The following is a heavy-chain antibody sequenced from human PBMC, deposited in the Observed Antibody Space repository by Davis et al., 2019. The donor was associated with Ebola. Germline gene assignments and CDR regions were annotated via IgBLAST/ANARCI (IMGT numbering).Heavy chain of an antibody. Sequence: GGSLRLSCAASGFTFSSYSMNWVRQAPGKGLEWVSSISSSSSYIYYADSVKGRFTISRDNAKNSLYLQMNSLRAEDTAVYYCARDEKGPIVLVPAAIGYWGQGTLVTVSS. V-gene: IGHV3-21*01. J-gene: IGHJ4*02. D-gene: IGHD2-2*01. CDR2: ISSSSSYI. CDR1: GFTFSSYS. CDR3: ARDEKGPIVLVPAAIGY.